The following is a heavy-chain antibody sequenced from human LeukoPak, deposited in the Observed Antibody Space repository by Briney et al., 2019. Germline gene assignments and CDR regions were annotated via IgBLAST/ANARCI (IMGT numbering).Heavy chain of an antibody. D-gene: IGHD4-17*01. J-gene: IGHJ4*02. CDR2: ISSSSSYI. CDR1: GFTFSSYS. Sequence: GGSLRLSCAASGFTFSSYSMNWVRQAPGKGLEWVSSISSSSSYIYYADSVKGRFTISRDNAKNSLYLQMNSLRAEDTAVYYCTRAPDYGDYVDLDYWGQGTLVTVSS. CDR3: TRAPDYGDYVDLDY. V-gene: IGHV3-21*01.